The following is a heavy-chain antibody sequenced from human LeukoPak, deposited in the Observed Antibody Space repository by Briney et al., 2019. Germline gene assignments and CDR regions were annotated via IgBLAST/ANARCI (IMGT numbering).Heavy chain of an antibody. J-gene: IGHJ4*02. CDR1: GFTFDDYA. CDR3: AKDDSYGGNSNFDY. V-gene: IGHV3-9*01. Sequence: GRSLRLSCAASGFTFDDYAMHWVRHGPGKGLEWVSGISWNSGSIDYADSVKGRFTISRDNAKNSLYLQMNSLRAEDTALYYCAKDDSYGGNSNFDYWGQGTLVTVSS. D-gene: IGHD4-23*01. CDR2: ISWNSGSI.